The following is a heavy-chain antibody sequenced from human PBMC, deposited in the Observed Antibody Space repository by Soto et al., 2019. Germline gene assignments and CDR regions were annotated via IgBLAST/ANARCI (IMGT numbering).Heavy chain of an antibody. CDR1: GGSISTVDYW. CDR2: IYDGGRT. D-gene: IGHD7-27*01. J-gene: IGHJ4*02. Sequence: QVQLLESGPGLVKPSQTLSLTCTVSGGSISTVDYWWSWIRQSPDMGLEWIGHIYDGGRTYNNPSLESRVTMSVDTSKSQLSLTLSSVSAADTAVYYCARGPSGDKVDSWGQGTLVTVSS. CDR3: ARGPSGDKVDS. V-gene: IGHV4-30-4*01.